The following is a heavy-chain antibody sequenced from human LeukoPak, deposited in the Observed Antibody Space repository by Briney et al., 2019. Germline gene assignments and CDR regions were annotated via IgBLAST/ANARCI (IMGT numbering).Heavy chain of an antibody. CDR1: GFPFSSYW. V-gene: IGHV3-74*01. CDR2: LNSDGSTT. J-gene: IGHJ4*02. Sequence: QPGGSLRLSCAATGFPFSSYWMHWVRQAPGKGLVWVSRLNSDGSTTNYADSVKGRFTISGDNAKNTLFLQINSLRAAHTAVYYCAARYWSKGVCDFEWGQGTLVTVSS. D-gene: IGHD2-8*01. CDR3: AARYWSKGVCDFE.